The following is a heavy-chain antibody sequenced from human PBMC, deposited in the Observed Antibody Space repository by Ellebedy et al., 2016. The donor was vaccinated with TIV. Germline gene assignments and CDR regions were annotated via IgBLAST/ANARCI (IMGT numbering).Heavy chain of an antibody. CDR1: GFIFGDYA. V-gene: IGHV3-49*03. Sequence: GESLKISCTASGFIFGDYAMSWFRQAPGKGLEWVGFIRSNAYGGTTEYAASVKGRFTISRDDSKSIAYLQMNSLKTEDTAVYYCTRLRRDGYNSDYWGQGTLVTVSS. D-gene: IGHD5-24*01. J-gene: IGHJ4*02. CDR3: TRLRRDGYNSDY. CDR2: IRSNAYGGTT.